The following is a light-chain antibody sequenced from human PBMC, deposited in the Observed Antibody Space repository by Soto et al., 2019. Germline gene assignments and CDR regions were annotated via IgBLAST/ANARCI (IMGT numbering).Light chain of an antibody. Sequence: DIQMTQSPSFVSASVGDRVTITCRASQDISSWLVWYQQKPGKAPKLLIHATAGLQSGVPSRFSGSGSGKDFTLTFSNLQSEDFATYYCQQANSFPLTFGGGTKVEIK. J-gene: IGKJ4*01. CDR3: QQANSFPLT. V-gene: IGKV1-12*01. CDR1: QDISSW. CDR2: ATA.